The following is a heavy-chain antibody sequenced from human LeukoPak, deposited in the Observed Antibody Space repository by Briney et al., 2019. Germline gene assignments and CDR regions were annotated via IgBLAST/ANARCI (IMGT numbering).Heavy chain of an antibody. V-gene: IGHV4-4*07. J-gene: IGHJ3*02. D-gene: IGHD3-3*01. CDR2: IYTSGST. CDR1: GGSISSYY. Sequence: PSETLSLTCTVSGGSISSYYWSWLRQPTGKGLEWIGRIYTSGSTNYNPSLKSRVTISVDKSKNQFSLKLSSVSAADTAVYYCARALRFLEWFPHDAFDIWGQGTMVSVSS. CDR3: ARALRFLEWFPHDAFDI.